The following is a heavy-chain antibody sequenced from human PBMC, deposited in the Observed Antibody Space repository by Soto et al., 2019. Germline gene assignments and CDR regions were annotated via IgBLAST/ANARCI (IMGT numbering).Heavy chain of an antibody. V-gene: IGHV5-10-1*01. Sequence: GESLKISCKGSGYSFTSYWISWVRQMPGKGLEWMGRIDPSDSYTNYSPSFQGHVTISADKSISTAYLQWSSLKASDTAMYYCARHYAGIAAAGTVHWFDPWGQGTLVTVSS. D-gene: IGHD6-13*01. CDR1: GYSFTSYW. CDR2: IDPSDSYT. CDR3: ARHYAGIAAAGTVHWFDP. J-gene: IGHJ5*02.